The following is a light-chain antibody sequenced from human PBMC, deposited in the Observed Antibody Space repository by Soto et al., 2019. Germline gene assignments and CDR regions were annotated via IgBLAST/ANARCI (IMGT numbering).Light chain of an antibody. Sequence: QSVLTQPASVSGSPGQSITISCTGTSSDVGGYNYVSWYQQHPGKAPKLMIYDVSNRPSGVSNRFSGSKSGNTASLTISGLQAEDEADYYCSSYTSSSLVVFGRGTKVTVL. CDR3: SSYTSSSLVV. J-gene: IGLJ2*01. CDR1: SSDVGGYNY. CDR2: DVS. V-gene: IGLV2-14*01.